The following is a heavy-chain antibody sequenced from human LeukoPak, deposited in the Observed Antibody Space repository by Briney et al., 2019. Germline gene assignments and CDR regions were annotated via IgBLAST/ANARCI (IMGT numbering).Heavy chain of an antibody. V-gene: IGHV4-34*01. CDR1: GGSFSGYY. J-gene: IGHJ4*02. CDR2: VNHSGST. Sequence: SETLSLTCAVYGGSFSGYYWSWIRQPPGKGLEWLGEVNHSGSTNYNPSLKSRVTISVDTSKNQFSLKLSSVTAADTAVYYCARVIPYDYVWGSYRAFDYWGQGTLVTVSS. CDR3: ARVIPYDYVWGSYRAFDY. D-gene: IGHD3-16*02.